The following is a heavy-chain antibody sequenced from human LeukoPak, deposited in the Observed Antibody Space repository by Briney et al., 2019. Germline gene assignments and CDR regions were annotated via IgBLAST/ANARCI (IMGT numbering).Heavy chain of an antibody. J-gene: IGHJ4*02. V-gene: IGHV3-30*18. CDR3: VKDRAINGRSSPFDS. CDR1: GFSFTTYG. D-gene: IGHD1-26*01. Sequence: GGSLRLSCAASGFSFTTYGMHWVRQAPLKGLEWLAAISYDGRNQNYADSVKGRFTIFRDNSQNTLYLQMNSLRAEDTALYYCVKDRAINGRSSPFDSWGQGTLVTVSS. CDR2: ISYDGRNQ.